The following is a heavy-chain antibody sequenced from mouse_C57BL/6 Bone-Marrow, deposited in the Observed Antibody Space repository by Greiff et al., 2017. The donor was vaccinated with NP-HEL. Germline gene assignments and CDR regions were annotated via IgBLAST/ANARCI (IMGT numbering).Heavy chain of an antibody. CDR2: INYDGSST. D-gene: IGHD2-4*01. J-gene: IGHJ4*01. V-gene: IGHV5-16*01. CDR3: AREVYYDYDKGMDY. Sequence: EVHLVESEGGLVQPGSSMKLSCTASGFTFSDYYMAWVRQVPEKGLEWVANINYDGSSTYYLDSLKSRFIISRDNAKNILYLQMSSLKSEDTATYYCAREVYYDYDKGMDYWGQGTSVTVSS. CDR1: GFTFSDYY.